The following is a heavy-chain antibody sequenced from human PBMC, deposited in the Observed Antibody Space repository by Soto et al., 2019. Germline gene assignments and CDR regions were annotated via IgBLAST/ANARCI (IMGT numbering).Heavy chain of an antibody. V-gene: IGHV3-33*01. CDR2: IWYDGSNK. CDR1: GFTFSSYG. D-gene: IGHD1-26*01. CDR3: ARGIGVGATTWYFDL. J-gene: IGHJ2*01. Sequence: PGGSLRLSCAASGFTFSSYGMHWVRQAPGKGLEWVAVIWYDGSNKYYADSVKGRFTISRDNSKNTLYLQMNSLRAEDTAGYYCARGIGVGATTWYFDLWGRGTLVTVSS.